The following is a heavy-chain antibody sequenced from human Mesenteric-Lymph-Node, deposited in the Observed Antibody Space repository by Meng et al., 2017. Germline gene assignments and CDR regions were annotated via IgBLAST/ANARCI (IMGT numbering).Heavy chain of an antibody. CDR3: ARDHGFLNWFDP. CDR1: GGSFSDYY. V-gene: IGHV3-11*04. CDR2: ISPTGGSL. Sequence: LSLTCAVYGGSFSDYYMTWIRQPPGQGLEWIASISPTGGSLYYADSVKGRFSISRDNAKSSLSLQMNSLRVEDTAVYYCARDHGFLNWFDPWGQGTLVTVSS. D-gene: IGHD2/OR15-2a*01. J-gene: IGHJ5*02.